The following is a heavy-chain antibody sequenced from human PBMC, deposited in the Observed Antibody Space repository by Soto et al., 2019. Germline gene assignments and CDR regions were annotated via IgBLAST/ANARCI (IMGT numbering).Heavy chain of an antibody. D-gene: IGHD6-6*01. Sequence: LRLSCASSGFTFSSYAMSWVRKAPGKGLEWVSAISGSGGSTYYADSVKGRFTISRDNSKNTLYLQMNSLRAEDTAVYYCAKDRSRTSSSSSRDWGQGTLVTVSS. J-gene: IGHJ4*02. CDR1: GFTFSSYA. CDR3: AKDRSRTSSSSSRD. CDR2: ISGSGGST. V-gene: IGHV3-23*01.